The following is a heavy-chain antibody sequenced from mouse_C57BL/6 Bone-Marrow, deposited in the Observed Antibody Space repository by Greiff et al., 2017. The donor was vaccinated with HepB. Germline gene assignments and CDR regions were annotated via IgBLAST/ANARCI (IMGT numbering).Heavy chain of an antibody. V-gene: IGHV1-81*01. J-gene: IGHJ4*01. CDR2: IYPRSGNT. D-gene: IGHD2-5*01. CDR3: ARFPYSNYLVYAMDY. Sequence: QAQLQQSGAELARPGASVKLSCKASGYTFTSYGISWVKQRTGQGLEWIGEIYPRSGNTYYNEKYKGKATLTADKSSSTTYMELRSLTSEDSSVYFCARFPYSNYLVYAMDYWGQGSSVTVSS. CDR1: GYTFTSYG.